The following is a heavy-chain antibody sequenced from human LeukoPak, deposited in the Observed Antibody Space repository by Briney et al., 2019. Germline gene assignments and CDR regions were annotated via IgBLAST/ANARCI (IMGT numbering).Heavy chain of an antibody. D-gene: IGHD2-8*02. CDR1: GFIFSFYG. J-gene: IGHJ4*02. V-gene: IGHV3-33*01. Sequence: GRSLRLSCAASGFIFSFYGMHWVRQAPGKGLEWMAVIWPDGTIQYYADSVKGRFTISRDNSKNTVYLHLNGLTADDSAVYYCARRNHDWGWDSWGQGAQVTVSS. CDR2: IWPDGTIQ. CDR3: ARRNHDWGWDS.